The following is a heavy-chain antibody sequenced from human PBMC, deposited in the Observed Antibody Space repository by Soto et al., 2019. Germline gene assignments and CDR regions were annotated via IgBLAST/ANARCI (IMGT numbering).Heavy chain of an antibody. CDR1: GFTFSSYS. CDR3: ARGQSSGWPYDAFDI. J-gene: IGHJ3*02. D-gene: IGHD6-19*01. V-gene: IGHV3-21*01. Sequence: KPGGSLRLSCAASGFTFSSYSMNWVRQAPGKGLEWVSSISSSSSYIYYADSVKGRFTISRDNAKNSLYLQMNSLRAEDTAVYYCARGQSSGWPYDAFDIWGQGTMVTVS. CDR2: ISSSSSYI.